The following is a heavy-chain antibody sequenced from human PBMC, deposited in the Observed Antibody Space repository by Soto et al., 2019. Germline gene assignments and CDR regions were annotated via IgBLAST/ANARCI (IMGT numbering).Heavy chain of an antibody. CDR3: ARDGPPMVAMLGHSSY. CDR1: GFTFSSYG. V-gene: IGHV3-33*01. Sequence: QVQLVGSGGGVVQPGRSLRLSCAASGFTFSSYGMRWVRQAPGKGLEWVAVIWYDGSNKYYADSVKGRFTISRDNSKNTLYLQMNSLRAEDTAVYYCARDGPPMVAMLGHSSYWGQGTLVTVSS. D-gene: IGHD5-12*01. J-gene: IGHJ4*02. CDR2: IWYDGSNK.